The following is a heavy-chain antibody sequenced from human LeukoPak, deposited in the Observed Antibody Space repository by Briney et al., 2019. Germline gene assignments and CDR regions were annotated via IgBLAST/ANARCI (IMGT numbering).Heavy chain of an antibody. D-gene: IGHD3-3*01. CDR1: GGSISNYY. CDR3: ARGLRITIFGVVIPWASWYMDV. J-gene: IGHJ6*03. CDR2: INHSGST. V-gene: IGHV4-34*01. Sequence: KPSETLSLTCTVSGGSISNYYWNWLRQPPGKGLEWLGEINHSGSTNYNPSLKSRVTISVDTSKNQFSLKLSSVTAADTAVYYCARGLRITIFGVVIPWASWYMDVWGKGTTVTVSS.